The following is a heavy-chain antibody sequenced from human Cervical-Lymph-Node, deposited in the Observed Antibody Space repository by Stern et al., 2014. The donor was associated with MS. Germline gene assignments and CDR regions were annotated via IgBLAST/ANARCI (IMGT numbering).Heavy chain of an antibody. CDR3: ARYGDSRGYLGWFDP. D-gene: IGHD3-22*01. J-gene: IGHJ5*02. Sequence: QVQLQESGPGLVKPSQTLSLTCTVSGDSVSNNAFYWSWIRQHPETGLQWIGSIYYSGTTFYNPSLKSRVTISVDTSRNQFSLRLTSVTAADTAIYYCARYGDSRGYLGWFDPWGQGTRVTVSS. CDR1: GDSVSNNAFY. V-gene: IGHV4-31*03. CDR2: IYYSGTT.